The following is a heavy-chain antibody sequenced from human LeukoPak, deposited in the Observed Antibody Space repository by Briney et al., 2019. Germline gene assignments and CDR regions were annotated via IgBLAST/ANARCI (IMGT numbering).Heavy chain of an antibody. CDR1: GFIVSSNY. J-gene: IGHJ5*02. CDR2: IKQDGSEK. D-gene: IGHD4-17*01. V-gene: IGHV3-7*03. Sequence: GGSLRLSCAASGFIVSSNYMSWVRQAPGKGLEWVANIKQDGSEKYYVDSVKGRFTISRDNAKNSLYLQMNSLRAEDTAVYCCARDEYGDYVWYHWGQGTLVAVSS. CDR3: ARDEYGDYVWYH.